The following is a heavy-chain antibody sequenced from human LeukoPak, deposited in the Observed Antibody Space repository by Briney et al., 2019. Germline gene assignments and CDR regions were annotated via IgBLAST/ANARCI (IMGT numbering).Heavy chain of an antibody. CDR3: AKGSGSGSPYYLDY. CDR2: VTGGGEST. V-gene: IGHV3-23*01. J-gene: IGHJ4*02. D-gene: IGHD3-10*01. Sequence: GGSLRLSCAASGFTFSNAWMSWVRQAPGKGLEWVSAVTGGGESTYYADSVKGRFTISRDNSKNTLYLQMNSLRAEDTAVYYCAKGSGSGSPYYLDYWGQGTLVTVSS. CDR1: GFTFSNAW.